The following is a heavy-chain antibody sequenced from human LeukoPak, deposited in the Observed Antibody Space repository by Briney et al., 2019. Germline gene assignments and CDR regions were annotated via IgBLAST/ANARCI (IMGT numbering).Heavy chain of an antibody. Sequence: PSETLSLTCTVSGGSISSSSHYWGWIRQPPGKGLEWIGSIYYTGSTSYNPSLKSRVTISVDTSKNQFSLKLSSVTAADTAVYYCASQQWPATGNWFDPWGQGTLVTVSS. CDR3: ASQQWPATGNWFDP. J-gene: IGHJ5*02. V-gene: IGHV4-39*01. CDR1: GGSISSSSHY. D-gene: IGHD6-19*01. CDR2: IYYTGST.